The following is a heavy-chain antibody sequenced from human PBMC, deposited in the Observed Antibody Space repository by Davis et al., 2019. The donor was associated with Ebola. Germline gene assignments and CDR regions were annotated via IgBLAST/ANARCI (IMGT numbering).Heavy chain of an antibody. V-gene: IGHV3-30*02. CDR2: IQCDGGSK. J-gene: IGHJ4*02. CDR3: AKGGGDYGDTQYYFDY. D-gene: IGHD4-17*01. Sequence: PGGSLRLSCAASGFTFSNYAMSWVRQAPGKGLEWVAFIQCDGGSKYYADSVKGRFTISRDSSKNTVYLQMNSLRGDDTAVYFCAKGGGDYGDTQYYFDYWGQGTLVTVSS. CDR1: GFTFSNYA.